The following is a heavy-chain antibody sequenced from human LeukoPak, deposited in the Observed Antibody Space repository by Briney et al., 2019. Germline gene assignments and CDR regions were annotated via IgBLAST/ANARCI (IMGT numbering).Heavy chain of an antibody. CDR2: ISYDGSNK. CDR1: GFTFSYYT. CDR3: ARVLNYYDSSGYYFSY. Sequence: GGSLSLSCAASGFTFSYYTMHWVRQAPGKGLEWVAVISYDGSNKYYADSVKGRFTISRDNSKNTLYLQMNSLRAEDTAVYYCARVLNYYDSSGYYFSYWGQRTLLTVSS. J-gene: IGHJ4*02. D-gene: IGHD3-22*01. V-gene: IGHV3-30-3*01.